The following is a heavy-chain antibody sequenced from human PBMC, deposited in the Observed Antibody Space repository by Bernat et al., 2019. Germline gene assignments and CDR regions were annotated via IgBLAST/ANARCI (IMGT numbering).Heavy chain of an antibody. V-gene: IGHV3-30*01. CDR2: ISYDGSNK. D-gene: IGHD6-6*01. CDR1: GFTFSSYA. Sequence: QVQLVESGGGLVQPVRSLRLSCAASGFTFSSYAMHWVRQAPGKGLAWVAVISYDGSNKYYADSVKGRFTISRDNSKNTLYLQMNNQRAEETAVYYCARVEPPECSRDAEFDYWGQGTLVTVSS. J-gene: IGHJ4*02. CDR3: ARVEPPECSRDAEFDY.